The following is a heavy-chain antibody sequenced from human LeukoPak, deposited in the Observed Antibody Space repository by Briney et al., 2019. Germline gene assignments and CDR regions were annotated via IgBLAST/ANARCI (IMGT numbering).Heavy chain of an antibody. Sequence: GESLKISCKGSGYSFISYWIAWVRQMPGKGLEWMGIIFPGDSDPKYSPSFQGQVTISADKSISTAYLQWSSLKASDTAMYYCARTYYYDSSGLNFDYWGQGTLVTVSS. V-gene: IGHV5-51*01. CDR2: IFPGDSDP. CDR3: ARTYYYDSSGLNFDY. CDR1: GYSFISYW. D-gene: IGHD3-22*01. J-gene: IGHJ4*02.